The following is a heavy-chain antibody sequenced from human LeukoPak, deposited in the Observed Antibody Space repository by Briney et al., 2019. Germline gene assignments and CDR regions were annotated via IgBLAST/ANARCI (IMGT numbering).Heavy chain of an antibody. V-gene: IGHV4-34*01. CDR2: INHSGST. J-gene: IGHJ4*02. D-gene: IGHD3-10*01. CDR1: GGSFSGYY. CDR3: ARGRVRGVITHFDY. Sequence: SETLSLTCAVYGGSFSGYYWSWIRQPPGKGLEWIGEINHSGSTNYNPSLKSRVTISVDTSKNQFSLKLSSVTAADTAVYYCARGRVRGVITHFDYWGQGTLVTVSS.